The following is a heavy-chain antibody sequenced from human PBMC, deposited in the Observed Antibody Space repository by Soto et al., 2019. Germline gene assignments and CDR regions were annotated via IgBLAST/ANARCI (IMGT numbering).Heavy chain of an antibody. Sequence: QVQLVQSGAEVKKPGASVKVSCKASGYTFTSYDINWVRQATGQGLEWMGWMNPNSGNTGYAQKFQCRVTMTGNTSISTVDSELSSLICGVIAVYYCARDLRKSYYGMDVWVQGTTVTVS. J-gene: IGHJ6*02. CDR3: ARDLRKSYYGMDV. CDR1: GYTFTSYD. CDR2: MNPNSGNT. V-gene: IGHV1-8*01.